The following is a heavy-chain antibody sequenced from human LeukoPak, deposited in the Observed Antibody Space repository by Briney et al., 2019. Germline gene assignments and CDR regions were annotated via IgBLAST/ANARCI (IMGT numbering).Heavy chain of an antibody. CDR2: IYTSGST. J-gene: IGHJ3*02. CDR1: GGCISSGSNY. Sequence: PSETLSLTCTVSGGCISSGSNYWSWIRQPAGKGLEWIGRIYTSGSTNYNPSLKSRVTISVDTSKNQFSLKLSSVTAADTAVYYCARDIVVVPAALNPADAFDIWGQGTMVTVSS. CDR3: ARDIVVVPAALNPADAFDI. D-gene: IGHD2-2*01. V-gene: IGHV4-61*02.